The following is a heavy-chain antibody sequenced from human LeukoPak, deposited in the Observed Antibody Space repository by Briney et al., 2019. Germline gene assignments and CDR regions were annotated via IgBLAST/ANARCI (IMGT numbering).Heavy chain of an antibody. Sequence: SETLSLTCAVYGGSFSGYYWSWIRQPPGKGLEWIGEINHSGSTNYNPSLKSRVTISVDTSKNQFSLKLSSVTAADTAVYYCARGTAVSDIVVVPAVPRNPDFDCWGPGTLVSVSS. D-gene: IGHD2-2*01. J-gene: IGHJ4*02. CDR1: GGSFSGYY. CDR3: ARGTAVSDIVVVPAVPRNPDFDC. CDR2: INHSGST. V-gene: IGHV4-34*01.